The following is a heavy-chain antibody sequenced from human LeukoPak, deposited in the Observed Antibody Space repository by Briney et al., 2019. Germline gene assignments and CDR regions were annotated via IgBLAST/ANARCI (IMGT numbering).Heavy chain of an antibody. V-gene: IGHV1-69*06. Sequence: ASVKVSCKASGGTFSGYAISWVRQAPGQGLEWMGGIIPIFGTANYAQKFQGRVTITADKSTSTAYMELSSLRSEDTAVYYCARVRSRLRPNYFDYWGQGTLVTVSS. J-gene: IGHJ4*02. D-gene: IGHD5-12*01. CDR2: IIPIFGTA. CDR3: ARVRSRLRPNYFDY. CDR1: GGTFSGYA.